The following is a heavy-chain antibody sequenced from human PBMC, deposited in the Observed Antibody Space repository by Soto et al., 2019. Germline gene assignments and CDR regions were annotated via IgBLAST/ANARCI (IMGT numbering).Heavy chain of an antibody. CDR2: IYYSGST. CDR3: AREGYYYYYGMDV. J-gene: IGHJ6*02. CDR1: GGSISSYY. V-gene: IGHV4-59*12. Sequence: SETLSLTCTVSGGSISSYYWSWIRQPPGKGLEWIGYIYYSGSTNYNPSLKSRVTISVDTSKNQFSLKLSSVTAADTAVYYCAREGYYYYYGMDVWGQGTTVTVSS.